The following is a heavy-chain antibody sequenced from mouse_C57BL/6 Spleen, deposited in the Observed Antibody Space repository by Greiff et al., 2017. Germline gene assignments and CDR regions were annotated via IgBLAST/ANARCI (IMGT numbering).Heavy chain of an antibody. Sequence: EVHLVESGGGLVKPGGSLKLSCAASGFTFSDYGMHWVHQAPEKGLEWVAYISSGSSTIYYADTVKGRFTISRDNAKNTLFLQMTSLRSEDTAMYYCARRGPYDGYYGFDYWGQGTTLTVSS. CDR2: ISSGSSTI. CDR3: ARRGPYDGYYGFDY. V-gene: IGHV5-17*01. D-gene: IGHD2-3*01. CDR1: GFTFSDYG. J-gene: IGHJ2*01.